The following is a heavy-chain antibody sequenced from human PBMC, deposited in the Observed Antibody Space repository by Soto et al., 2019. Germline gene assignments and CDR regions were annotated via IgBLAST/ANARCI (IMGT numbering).Heavy chain of an antibody. CDR2: IVVGSGNT. J-gene: IGHJ3*02. D-gene: IGHD2-15*01. CDR3: AAKRGGNRNDAFDI. V-gene: IGHV1-58*01. CDR1: GFTFTSSA. Sequence: ASVKVSCKASGFTFTSSAVQWVRQARVQRLEWIGWIVVGSGNTNYAQKFQERVTITRDMSTSTAYMELSSLRSEDTAVYYCAAKRGGNRNDAFDIWGQGTMVTVSS.